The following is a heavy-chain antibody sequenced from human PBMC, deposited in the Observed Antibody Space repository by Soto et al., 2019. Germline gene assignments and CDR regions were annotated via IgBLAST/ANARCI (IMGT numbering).Heavy chain of an antibody. D-gene: IGHD3-10*01. CDR1: GGSFSGYY. CDR3: ARGRDYYGSGRLSYFDY. CDR2: INHSGST. V-gene: IGHV4-34*01. J-gene: IGHJ4*02. Sequence: QVQLQQWGAGLLKPSETLSLTCAVYGGSFSGYYWSWIRQPPGKGLEWIGEINHSGSTNYNPSLKSRVTISVDTSKNQFSLKLSSVTAADTAVYYCARGRDYYGSGRLSYFDYWGQGTLLTVSS.